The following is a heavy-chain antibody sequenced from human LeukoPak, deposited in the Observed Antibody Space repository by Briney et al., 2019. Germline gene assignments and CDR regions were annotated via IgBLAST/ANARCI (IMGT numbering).Heavy chain of an antibody. CDR3: AKAPVGYYYDSSGERYFDY. Sequence: PGGSLRLSCAASGFTVSSNYMSWVRQAPGKGLEWVSVIYSGGSTYYADSVKGRFTISRDNSKDTLYLQMNSLRAEDTAVYYCAKAPVGYYYDSSGERYFDYWGQGTLVTVSS. J-gene: IGHJ4*02. D-gene: IGHD3-22*01. V-gene: IGHV3-53*01. CDR2: IYSGGST. CDR1: GFTVSSNY.